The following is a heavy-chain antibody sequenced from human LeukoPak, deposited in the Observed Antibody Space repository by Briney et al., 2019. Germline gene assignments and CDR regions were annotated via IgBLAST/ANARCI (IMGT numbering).Heavy chain of an antibody. D-gene: IGHD3-9*01. CDR1: GFTFSSYA. CDR2: ISYDGSNK. Sequence: GGSLRLSCAASGFTFSSYAMHWVRQAPGKGLEWVAVISYDGSNKYYADSVKGRFTISRDNSKNTLYLQMNSLRAEDTAVYYCARDMTAYDILTGYYNTDAFDIWGQGTMVTVSS. CDR3: ARDMTAYDILTGYYNTDAFDI. J-gene: IGHJ3*02. V-gene: IGHV3-30*04.